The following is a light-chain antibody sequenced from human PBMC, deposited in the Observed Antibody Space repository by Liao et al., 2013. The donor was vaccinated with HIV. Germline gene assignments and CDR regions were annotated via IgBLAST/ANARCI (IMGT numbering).Light chain of an antibody. CDR2: QDN. CDR1: DLGDGF. Sequence: SRGLTQPPSVSVSPGQTATITCSGEDLGDGFVSWYQQKPGQSPVLIIYQDNKRPSGIPERFSGSNSGNTATLTISGTQPMDEADYYCQAWDRNTAIFGGGTKLTVL. J-gene: IGLJ2*01. CDR3: QAWDRNTAI. V-gene: IGLV3-1*01.